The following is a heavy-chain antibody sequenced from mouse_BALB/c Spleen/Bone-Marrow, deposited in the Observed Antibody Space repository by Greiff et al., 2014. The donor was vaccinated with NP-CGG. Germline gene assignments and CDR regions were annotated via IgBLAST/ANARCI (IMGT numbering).Heavy chain of an antibody. V-gene: IGHV2-9-2*01. CDR3: VREGAYYGDYDWYFDV. CDR2: IWTGGGT. D-gene: IGHD2-13*01. CDR1: GFSLTSYD. J-gene: IGHJ1*01. Sequence: VQGVESGPGLVAPSQSLSITCTVSGFSLTSYDINWIRQPPGKGLEWLGVIWTGGGTNYNSAFMSRLSISKDNSKSQVFLKMNSLQTDDTVIYYCVREGAYYGDYDWYFDVWGAGTTVTVSS.